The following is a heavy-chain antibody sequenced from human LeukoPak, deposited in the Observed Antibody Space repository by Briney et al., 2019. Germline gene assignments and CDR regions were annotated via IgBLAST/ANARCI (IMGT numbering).Heavy chain of an antibody. Sequence: GGSLRLSCAASGFTFSSYSMTWVRQAPGKGLEWLSYISSSSSTIYYADSVKGRFTISRDNAKKSLHLQMNSLRDEDTAVYYCARDWGVRWFDPWGQGTLVTVSS. CDR2: ISSSSSTI. J-gene: IGHJ5*02. CDR1: GFTFSSYS. CDR3: ARDWGVRWFDP. D-gene: IGHD3-10*01. V-gene: IGHV3-48*02.